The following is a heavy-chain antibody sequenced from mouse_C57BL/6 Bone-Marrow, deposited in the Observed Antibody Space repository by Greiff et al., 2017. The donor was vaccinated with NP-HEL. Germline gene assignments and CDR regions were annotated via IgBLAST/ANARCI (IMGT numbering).Heavy chain of an antibody. D-gene: IGHD1-2*01. CDR3: ARRLAWFAY. J-gene: IGHJ3*01. V-gene: IGHV1-50*01. Sequence: QVQLQQSGAELVKPGASVKLSCKASGYTFTSSWMQWVKQRPGQGLEWIGEIDPSARYTNSNQTFKCKATLTVDTSSSTAYMQLSSLTSEDSAVYYCARRLAWFAYWGQGTLVTVSA. CDR1: GYTFTSSW. CDR2: IDPSARYT.